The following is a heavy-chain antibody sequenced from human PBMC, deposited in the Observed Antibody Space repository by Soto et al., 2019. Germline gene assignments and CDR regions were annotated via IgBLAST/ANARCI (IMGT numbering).Heavy chain of an antibody. CDR2: INHSGST. Sequence: QVQLQQWGAGLLKPSETLSLTCAVYGGSFSGYYWSWIRQPPGKGLEWIGEINHSGSTNYNPSLQSRVTISVDTSKNQFSLKLSAVTAADTAVYYCARGASDIVVVPAAMGSYYFDSWGQGTLVTVSS. V-gene: IGHV4-34*01. D-gene: IGHD2-2*01. CDR1: GGSFSGYY. CDR3: ARGASDIVVVPAAMGSYYFDS. J-gene: IGHJ4*02.